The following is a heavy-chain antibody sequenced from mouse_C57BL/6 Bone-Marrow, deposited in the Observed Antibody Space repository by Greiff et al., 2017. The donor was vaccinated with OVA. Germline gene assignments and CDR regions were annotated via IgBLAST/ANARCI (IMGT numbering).Heavy chain of an antibody. Sequence: EVKLVESGGGLVQSGRSLRLSCATSGFTFSDFYMEWVRQAPGKGLEWIAASRNKANDYTTEYSASVKGRFIVSRDTSQSILYLQMNALRAEDTAIYYCARDAGWLDYWGQGTTLTVSS. V-gene: IGHV7-1*01. CDR2: SRNKANDYTT. J-gene: IGHJ2*01. CDR1: GFTFSDFY. CDR3: ARDAGWLDY. D-gene: IGHD3-3*01.